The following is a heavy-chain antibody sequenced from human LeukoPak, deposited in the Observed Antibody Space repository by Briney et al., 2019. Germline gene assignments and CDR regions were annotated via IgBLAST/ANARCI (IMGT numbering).Heavy chain of an antibody. V-gene: IGHV3-23*01. J-gene: IGHJ4*02. Sequence: GGSLRLSCAASGFTFSSYAMSWVRQAPGKGLEWVSAISGSGGSTYYADPVKGRFTISRDNSKNTLYLQMNSLRAEDTAVYYCAKTPYSGSYSTFDYWGQGTLVTVSS. CDR3: AKTPYSGSYSTFDY. CDR2: ISGSGGST. D-gene: IGHD1-26*01. CDR1: GFTFSSYA.